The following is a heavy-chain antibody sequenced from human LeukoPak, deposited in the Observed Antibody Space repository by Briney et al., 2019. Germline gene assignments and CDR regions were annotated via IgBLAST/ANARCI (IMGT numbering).Heavy chain of an antibody. V-gene: IGHV4-39*01. D-gene: IGHD5-24*01. CDR1: GGSITTSRYY. J-gene: IGHJ4*02. Sequence: KTSGTLSLTCTVSGGSITTSRYYWGWIRQPPGKGLEWIGSMYYSGTTYYSPSLKSRVTISVDTSKNKFSLRLSSVTAADTAVYYCASHHTILYYFDYWGQGTLVTVSS. CDR3: ASHHTILYYFDY. CDR2: MYYSGTT.